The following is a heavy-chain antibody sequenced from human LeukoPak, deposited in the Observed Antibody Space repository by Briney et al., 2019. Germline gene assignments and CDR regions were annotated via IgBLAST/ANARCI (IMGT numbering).Heavy chain of an antibody. CDR3: ARGLRITMVRGVSFPDY. Sequence: SETLSLTCAVYGGSFSGYYWSWIRQPPGKGLEWIGEINHSGSTNYNPSLKSRVTISVDTSKNQFSLKLSSVTAADTAVYYRARGLRITMVRGVSFPDYWGQGTLVTVSS. J-gene: IGHJ4*02. CDR2: INHSGST. D-gene: IGHD3-10*01. CDR1: GGSFSGYY. V-gene: IGHV4-34*01.